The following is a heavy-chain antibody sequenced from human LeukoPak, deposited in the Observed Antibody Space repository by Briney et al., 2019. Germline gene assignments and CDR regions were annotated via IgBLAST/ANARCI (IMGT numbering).Heavy chain of an antibody. CDR2: IWFDGSHT. Sequence: PGGSLRLSCAASGFSFSTYAMHWVRQTPGKELEWVGIIWFDGSHTYYGDSVRGRFSISRDNSKNTLYLEMNSLRADDTGVYFCARRIIILRTRSASFDSWGQGSLVTVSS. V-gene: IGHV3-33*01. J-gene: IGHJ4*02. CDR1: GFSFSTYA. D-gene: IGHD3-16*02. CDR3: ARRIIILRTRSASFDS.